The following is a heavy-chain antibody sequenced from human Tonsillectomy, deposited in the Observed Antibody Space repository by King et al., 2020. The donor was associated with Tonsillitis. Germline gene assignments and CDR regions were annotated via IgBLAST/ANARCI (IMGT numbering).Heavy chain of an antibody. CDR1: GGSVNSGDYY. CDR3: ARVQDIVAVPGHREKGWFDP. D-gene: IGHD2-2*01. J-gene: IGHJ5*02. CDR2: IYFSGST. Sequence: QLQESGPGLVKPSETLSLTCTVSGGSVNSGDYYWSWIRQPPGKGLEWIGYIYFSGSTYYNSSLMSRISMSLDTSKNQFSLGLTSVTAADTAVYFCARVQDIVAVPGHREKGWFDPWGQGTLVTVSS. V-gene: IGHV4-30-4*01.